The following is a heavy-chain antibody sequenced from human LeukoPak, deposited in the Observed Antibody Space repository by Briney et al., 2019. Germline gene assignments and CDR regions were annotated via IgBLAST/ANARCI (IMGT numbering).Heavy chain of an antibody. J-gene: IGHJ6*02. Sequence: GASVKVSCKASGGTFSSYAISWVRQAPGQGLEWMGWISAYNGNTNYAQKLQGRVTMTTDTSTSTAYMELRSLRSDDTAVYYCARDDSTYYYYGMDVWGQGTTVTVSS. V-gene: IGHV1-18*01. D-gene: IGHD2-21*01. CDR2: ISAYNGNT. CDR1: GGTFSSYA. CDR3: ARDDSTYYYYGMDV.